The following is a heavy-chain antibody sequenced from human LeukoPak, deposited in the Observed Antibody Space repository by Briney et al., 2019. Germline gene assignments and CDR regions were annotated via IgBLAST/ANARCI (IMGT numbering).Heavy chain of an antibody. V-gene: IGHV4-4*07. CDR2: IYNSGTT. J-gene: IGHJ2*01. CDR1: GGSFSSYY. CDR3: ARDRLGATGHWRIDV. Sequence: SETPSLTCTVSGGSFSSYYWTWIRQPAGKGLEWIGRIYNSGTTNYSPSLESRVTMSLDTSKNRFSLSLSSVTAADTAVYYCARDRLGATGHWRIDVWGRGTLVTVSS. D-gene: IGHD1-26*01.